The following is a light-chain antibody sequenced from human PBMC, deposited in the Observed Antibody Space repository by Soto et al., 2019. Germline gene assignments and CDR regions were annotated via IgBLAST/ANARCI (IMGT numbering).Light chain of an antibody. CDR1: QSVSKNY. CDR2: GAS. J-gene: IGKJ1*01. V-gene: IGKV3-20*01. Sequence: DIVLTQSPATLSLSPGERATLSCRASQSVSKNYLAWYQQKPGQAPRLLIYGASNRATGIPDRFSGSGSGTDFTLTISRLEPEDFAVYYCQQYGSSGTFGQGTKVDIK. CDR3: QQYGSSGT.